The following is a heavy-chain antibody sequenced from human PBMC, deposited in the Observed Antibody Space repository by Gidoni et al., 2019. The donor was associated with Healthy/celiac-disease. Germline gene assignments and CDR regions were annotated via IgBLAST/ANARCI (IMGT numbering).Heavy chain of an antibody. CDR2: INSDGSST. J-gene: IGHJ6*02. CDR3: ARGPLYDCWSGLGFGYYYGMDV. V-gene: IGHV3-74*01. CDR1: VFTFSSYC. Sequence: ELQLVESGVGFVQPGASLRLSCAASVFTFSSYCMHWVRQAPGKGLVWVPRINSDGSSTSYADAVKGRFTISRDNAKNTLYLQMKSLRAEDTAVYYCARGPLYDCWSGLGFGYYYGMDVWGQGTTVTVSS. D-gene: IGHD3-3*01.